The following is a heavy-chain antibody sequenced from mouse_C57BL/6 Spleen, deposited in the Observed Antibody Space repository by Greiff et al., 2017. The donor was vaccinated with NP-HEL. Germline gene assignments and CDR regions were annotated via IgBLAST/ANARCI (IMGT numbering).Heavy chain of an antibody. CDR2: IYPGNSDT. Sequence: EVQLQQSGTVLARPGASVKMSCKTSGYTFTSYWMHWVKQRPGQGLEWIGAIYPGNSDTSYNQKFKGKAKLTAVTSASTAYMELSSLTNEDSAVYYCTRPLYDGYYDFDYWGQGTTLTVSS. D-gene: IGHD2-3*01. J-gene: IGHJ2*01. CDR1: GYTFTSYW. V-gene: IGHV1-5*01. CDR3: TRPLYDGYYDFDY.